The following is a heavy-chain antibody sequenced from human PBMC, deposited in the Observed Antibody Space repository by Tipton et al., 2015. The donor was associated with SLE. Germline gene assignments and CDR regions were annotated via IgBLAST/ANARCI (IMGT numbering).Heavy chain of an antibody. CDR2: ISTSSSYI. CDR1: GFTFSDYY. Sequence: SLRLSCAASGFTFSDYYMSWIRQAPGKGLEWVSYISTSSSYIYYADSVKGRFTISRDNAKNSLYLQMNSLRAEDTAVYYCARAFDYSNLLRTDAFDIWGQGTMVTVSS. J-gene: IGHJ3*02. CDR3: ARAFDYSNLLRTDAFDI. D-gene: IGHD4-11*01. V-gene: IGHV3-11*06.